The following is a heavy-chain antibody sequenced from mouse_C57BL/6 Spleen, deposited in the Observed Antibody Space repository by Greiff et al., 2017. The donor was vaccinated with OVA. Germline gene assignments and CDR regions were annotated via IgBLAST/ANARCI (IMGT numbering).Heavy chain of an antibody. Sequence: VQLQQSGAELVKPGASVKLSCTASGFNIKDYYMHWVKQRTEQGLEWIGRIDPEDGETKYAPKFQGKATITADTSSNTAYLQLSSLTSEDTAVCYSAITTVVATDFDYWGQGTTLTVSS. D-gene: IGHD1-1*01. CDR3: AITTVVATDFDY. CDR2: IDPEDGET. V-gene: IGHV14-2*01. J-gene: IGHJ2*01. CDR1: GFNIKDYY.